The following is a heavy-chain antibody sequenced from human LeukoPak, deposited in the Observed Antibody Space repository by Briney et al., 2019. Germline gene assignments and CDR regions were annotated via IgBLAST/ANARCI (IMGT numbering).Heavy chain of an antibody. V-gene: IGHV1-2*02. CDR2: INPNSGGT. CDR3: ARDIAAAGDNWFDP. Sequence: GASVKDSCKASGYTFTGYYMHWVRQAPGQGLEWMGWINPNSGGTNYAQKFQGRVTMTRDTSISTAYMELSRLRSDDTAVYYCARDIAAAGDNWFDPWGQGTLVTVSS. D-gene: IGHD6-13*01. J-gene: IGHJ5*02. CDR1: GYTFTGYY.